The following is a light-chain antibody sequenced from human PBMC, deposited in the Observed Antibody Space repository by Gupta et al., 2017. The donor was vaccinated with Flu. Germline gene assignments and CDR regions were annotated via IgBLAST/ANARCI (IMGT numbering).Light chain of an antibody. Sequence: TGTSSNIGSYKFVSWYQQHPGKVPKLVIYEGSERPSGVSNRFSGSKSGNTASLTISGLQAEDEADYYCCSYAGRSSWVFGGGTKLTVL. CDR3: CSYAGRSSWV. V-gene: IGLV2-23*01. J-gene: IGLJ3*02. CDR2: EGS. CDR1: SSNIGSYKF.